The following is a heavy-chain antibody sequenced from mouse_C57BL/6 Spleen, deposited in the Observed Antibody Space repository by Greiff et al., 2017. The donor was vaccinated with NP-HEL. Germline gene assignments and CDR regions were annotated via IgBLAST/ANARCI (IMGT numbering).Heavy chain of an antibody. CDR2: IRNKANGYTT. D-gene: IGHD1-1*01. CDR3: ARYGYGSFDY. V-gene: IGHV7-3*01. CDR1: GFTFTDYY. J-gene: IGHJ2*01. Sequence: EVMLVESGGGLVQPGGSLSLSCAASGFTFTDYYMSWVRQPPGKALEWLGFIRNKANGYTTEYSASVKGRFTISRDNSQSILYLQMNALRAEDSATYYCARYGYGSFDYWGQGTTLTVSS.